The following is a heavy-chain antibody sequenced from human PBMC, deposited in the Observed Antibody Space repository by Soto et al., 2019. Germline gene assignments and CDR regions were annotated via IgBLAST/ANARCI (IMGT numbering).Heavy chain of an antibody. V-gene: IGHV4-34*01. D-gene: IGHD2-2*01. J-gene: IGHJ4*02. CDR3: AREKIVVVPAAMRAFDY. Sequence: QVQLQQWGAGLLKPSETLSLTCAVYGGSFSGYYWSWIRQPPGKGLEWIGEINHSGRTNYNTSLKSRVTISVDTSKNQFSLKLSSVTAADTAVYYCAREKIVVVPAAMRAFDYWGQGTLVTVSS. CDR2: INHSGRT. CDR1: GGSFSGYY.